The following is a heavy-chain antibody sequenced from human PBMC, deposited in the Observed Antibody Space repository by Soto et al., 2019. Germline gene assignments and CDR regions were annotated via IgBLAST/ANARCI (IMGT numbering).Heavy chain of an antibody. Sequence: GGSLRLSCAASGFTFSGSAMHWVRQASGKGLEWVGRIRSKANSYATAYAASVKGRFTISRDDSKNTAYLQMNSLKTEDTAVYYCTRLPAGGYDPGWGQGTLVTVSS. D-gene: IGHD5-12*01. CDR3: TRLPAGGYDPG. CDR1: GFTFSGSA. J-gene: IGHJ4*02. V-gene: IGHV3-73*01. CDR2: IRSKANSYAT.